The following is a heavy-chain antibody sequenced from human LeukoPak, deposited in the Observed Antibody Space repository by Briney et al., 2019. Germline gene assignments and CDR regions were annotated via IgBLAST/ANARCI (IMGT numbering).Heavy chain of an antibody. D-gene: IGHD5-18*01. CDR2: IYTSGAT. CDR3: ARDQVAAMGPTHAFDI. CDR1: DFTVSSNY. Sequence: GGSLRLSCAASDFTVSSNYMAWVRQAPGKGLEWVSVIYTSGATHYADSVKGRFTISRDNSKNTLYLQMSNLRAEDTAVYYCARDQVAAMGPTHAFDIWGQGTMVTVSS. V-gene: IGHV3-66*01. J-gene: IGHJ3*02.